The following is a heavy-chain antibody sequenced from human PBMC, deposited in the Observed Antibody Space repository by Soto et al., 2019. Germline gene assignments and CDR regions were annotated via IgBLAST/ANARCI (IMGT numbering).Heavy chain of an antibody. V-gene: IGHV1-18*04. J-gene: IGHJ4*02. CDR1: GYTFTSYG. CDR3: AREGYYDFWSGKDGTDY. D-gene: IGHD3-3*01. CDR2: ISAYNGNT. Sequence: QVQLVQSGAEVKKPGASVKVSCKASGYTFTSYGISWVRQAPGQGLEWMGWISAYNGNTNYAQMVQARVPMTTDTSTSTAYMELRSLRSDDTAVYYCAREGYYDFWSGKDGTDYWGQGTLVTVSS.